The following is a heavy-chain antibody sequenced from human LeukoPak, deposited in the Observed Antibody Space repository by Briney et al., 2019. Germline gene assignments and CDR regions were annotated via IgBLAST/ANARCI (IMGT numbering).Heavy chain of an antibody. Sequence: GGSLRLSCAASGFTFSSYAMSWVRQAPGKGLEWVANIKQDGSEKYYVDSVKGRFTISRDNAKNSLYLQMNSLRAVDTAVYYCARDLDPSSSPFPYYFDYWGQGTLVTVSS. CDR3: ARDLDPSSSPFPYYFDY. CDR1: GFTFSSYA. V-gene: IGHV3-7*01. J-gene: IGHJ4*02. CDR2: IKQDGSEK. D-gene: IGHD6-6*01.